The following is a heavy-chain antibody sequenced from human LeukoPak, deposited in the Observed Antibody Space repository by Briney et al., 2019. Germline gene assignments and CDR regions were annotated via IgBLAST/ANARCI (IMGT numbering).Heavy chain of an antibody. V-gene: IGHV3-48*01. Sequence: PGGSLRLSCAASGFTFSSYSMNWVRQAPGKGLEWVSYISSSSSTIYYADSVKGRFTISRDNAKNSLYLQMNSLRAENTAVYYCARHGYTSGWVRSWGQGTLVTVST. D-gene: IGHD6-19*01. CDR1: GFTFSSYS. CDR2: ISSSSSTI. J-gene: IGHJ4*02. CDR3: ARHGYTSGWVRS.